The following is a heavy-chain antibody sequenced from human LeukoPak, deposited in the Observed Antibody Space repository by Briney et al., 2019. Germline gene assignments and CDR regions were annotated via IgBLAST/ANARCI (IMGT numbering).Heavy chain of an antibody. D-gene: IGHD5/OR15-5a*01. CDR3: ARGVSVLLDY. Sequence: TSETLSLTCTVSGGSISSYYWSWIRQPPGKGLEWIGYIYYSGSTNYNPSLKSRVTISVDTSKNQFSLKLSSVTAADTAVYYCARGVSVLLDYWGQGTLVTVSS. J-gene: IGHJ4*02. V-gene: IGHV4-59*01. CDR2: IYYSGST. CDR1: GGSISSYY.